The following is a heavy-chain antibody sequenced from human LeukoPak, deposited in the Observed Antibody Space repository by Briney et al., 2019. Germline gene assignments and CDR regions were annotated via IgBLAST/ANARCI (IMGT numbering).Heavy chain of an antibody. CDR1: GFTVSSNY. Sequence: GGSLRLSCAASGFTVSSNYMSWVRQAPGKGLEWVSLIYSGGSTYYPDSVKGRFTISRDNSKNTLYLHMNSLRAEDTAVYYCARANSGWSAGYYYMDVWGKGTTVTISS. V-gene: IGHV3-66*01. CDR3: ARANSGWSAGYYYMDV. J-gene: IGHJ6*03. CDR2: IYSGGST. D-gene: IGHD6-19*01.